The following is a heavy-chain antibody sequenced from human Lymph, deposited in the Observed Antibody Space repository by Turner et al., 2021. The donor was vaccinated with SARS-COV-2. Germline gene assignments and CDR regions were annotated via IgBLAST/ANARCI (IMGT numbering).Heavy chain of an antibody. J-gene: IGHJ3*01. CDR1: GYTFTGYY. Sequence: QVQLGQSGAEVKEPGAAVKVSCKASGYTFTGYYMHWVRQAPGQGLEWMGWINPDSGGTNYAQNFQDRVTMTRDTSISTAYMELSRLRSDDTAVYYCARGGLYYYDSSAYYGDAFDFWGQGTMVTVSS. V-gene: IGHV1-2*02. CDR3: ARGGLYYYDSSAYYGDAFDF. D-gene: IGHD3-22*01. CDR2: INPDSGGT.